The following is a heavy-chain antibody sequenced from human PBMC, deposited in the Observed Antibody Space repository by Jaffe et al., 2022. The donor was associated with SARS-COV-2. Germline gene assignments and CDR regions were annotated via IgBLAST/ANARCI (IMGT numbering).Heavy chain of an antibody. V-gene: IGHV4-34*01. CDR1: GGSFSGYY. Sequence: QVQLQQWGAGLLKPSETLSLTCAVYGGSFSGYYWSWIRQPPGKGLEWIGEINHSGSTNYNPSLKSRVTISVDTSKNQFSLKLSSVTAADTAVYYCAILMQMDCSGGSCREPARTNKFDYWGQGTLVTVSS. CDR2: INHSGST. CDR3: AILMQMDCSGGSCREPARTNKFDY. D-gene: IGHD2-15*01. J-gene: IGHJ4*02.